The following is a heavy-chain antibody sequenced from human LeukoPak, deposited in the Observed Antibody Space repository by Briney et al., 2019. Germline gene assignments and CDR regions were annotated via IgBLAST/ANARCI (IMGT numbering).Heavy chain of an antibody. CDR1: GGSISSYY. J-gene: IGHJ6*03. D-gene: IGHD5-18*01. V-gene: IGHV4-59*01. Sequence: PSETLSLTCTVSGGSISSYYWSWIRQPPGKGLEWIGYIYYSGSTNNNPSLKSRVTISVDKSKNQISLKLSSVTAADTAVYYCARGVSRGYSYGRYYMDVWGKGTTVTVSS. CDR2: IYYSGST. CDR3: ARGVSRGYSYGRYYMDV.